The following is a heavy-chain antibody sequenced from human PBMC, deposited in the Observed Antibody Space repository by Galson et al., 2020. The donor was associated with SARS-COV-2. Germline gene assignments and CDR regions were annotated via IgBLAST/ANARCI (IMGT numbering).Heavy chain of an antibody. CDR2: IIPIFGTA. D-gene: IGHD3-22*01. CDR1: GGTFSSYA. CDR3: ARVGIYDSSGYPRFDY. J-gene: IGHJ4*02. V-gene: IGHV1-69*13. Sequence: SVKVSCKASGGTFSSYAISWVRQAPGQGLEWMGGIIPIFGTANYAQKFQGRVTITADESTSTAYMELSSLRSEDTAVYYCARVGIYDSSGYPRFDYWGQGTLVTVSS.